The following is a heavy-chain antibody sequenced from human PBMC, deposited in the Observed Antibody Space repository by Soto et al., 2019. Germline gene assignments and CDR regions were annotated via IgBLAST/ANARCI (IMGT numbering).Heavy chain of an antibody. V-gene: IGHV5-51*01. CDR1: GYSFTSYW. CDR3: ARQAGRITMVRGAQAGYYYGMDV. Sequence: GESLKISCKGSGYSFTSYWIGWVRQMPGKGLEWMGIIYPGDSDTRYSPSFQGQVNISADKSNGTAYLQWSSLKASYTAMYYCARQAGRITMVRGAQAGYYYGMDVWGQGTTVTVSS. CDR2: IYPGDSDT. D-gene: IGHD3-10*01. J-gene: IGHJ6*02.